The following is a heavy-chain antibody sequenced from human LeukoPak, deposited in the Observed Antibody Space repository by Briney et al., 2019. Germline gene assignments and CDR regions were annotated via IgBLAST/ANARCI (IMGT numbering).Heavy chain of an antibody. CDR1: GDSITNNY. CDR3: AQRVEMTMWGSENWLDP. CDR2: IDYRGTT. Sequence: SETLSLTCTVSGDSITNNYWSWIRQPPGKGLEWIGYIDYRGTTNYNPSLRSRVTISLDTSKNQFSLMLTSMTAVDTAVYYCAQRVEMTMWGSENWLDPWGQGTLVTVSS. J-gene: IGHJ5*02. V-gene: IGHV4-59*01. D-gene: IGHD4/OR15-4a*01.